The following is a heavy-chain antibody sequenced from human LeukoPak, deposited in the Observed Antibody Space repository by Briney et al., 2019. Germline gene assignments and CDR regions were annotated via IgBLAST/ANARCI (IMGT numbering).Heavy chain of an antibody. CDR2: IYYSGST. CDR3: ASWGIYYDSSGYPYYFDY. V-gene: IGHV4-39*07. CDR1: GGSISSSSYY. J-gene: IGHJ4*02. Sequence: ASETLSLTCTVSGGSISSSSYYWGWIRQPPGKGPECIGSIYYSGSTYYNPSLKSRVTISVDTSKNQFSLKLSSVTAADTAVYYCASWGIYYDSSGYPYYFDYWGQGTLVTVSS. D-gene: IGHD3-22*01.